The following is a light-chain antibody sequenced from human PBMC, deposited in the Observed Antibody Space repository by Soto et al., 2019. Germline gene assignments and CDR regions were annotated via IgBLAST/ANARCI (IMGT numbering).Light chain of an antibody. CDR3: QQYYTTPLT. J-gene: IGKJ4*01. CDR1: QSVLFSSNNKNY. V-gene: IGKV4-1*01. CDR2: WAS. Sequence: DIVMTQSPDSLAVSLGERATINCKSSQSVLFSSNNKNYLAWYQLKPGQPPNLLIYWASTRESGVPDRFSGSGSGTDFTLTISSLQAEDVAVYYCQQYYTTPLTFGGGTKVEIK.